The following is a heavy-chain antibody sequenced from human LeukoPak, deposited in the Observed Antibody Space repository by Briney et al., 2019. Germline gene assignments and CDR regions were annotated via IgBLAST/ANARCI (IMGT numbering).Heavy chain of an antibody. CDR3: ARVGYLRRLVVVTAILGYFDY. V-gene: IGHV4-38-2*02. CDR2: IYHSGST. J-gene: IGHJ4*02. CDR1: GYSISSGYY. Sequence: PSETLSLTCTVSGYSISSGYYWGWIRQPPGKGLEWIGSIYHSGSTYYNPSLKSRVTVSVDTSKNQFSLKLSSVTAADTAVYYCARVGYLRRLVVVTAILGYFDYWGQGTLVTVSS. D-gene: IGHD2-21*02.